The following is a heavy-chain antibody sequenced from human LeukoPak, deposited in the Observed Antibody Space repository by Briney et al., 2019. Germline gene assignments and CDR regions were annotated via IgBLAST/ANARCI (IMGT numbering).Heavy chain of an antibody. D-gene: IGHD2-15*01. CDR2: IWYDGSNK. CDR1: GFTFTSFA. CDR3: ARAGYCSGGACYGMDY. Sequence: GGSLRLSCAASGFTFTSFAIHWVRQAPGKGLEWVAVIWYDGSNKYYADSVKGRFTISRDNPKNTLYLQMNSLRAEDTAVYYCARAGYCSGGACYGMDYWGQGTLVTV. J-gene: IGHJ4*02. V-gene: IGHV3-33*08.